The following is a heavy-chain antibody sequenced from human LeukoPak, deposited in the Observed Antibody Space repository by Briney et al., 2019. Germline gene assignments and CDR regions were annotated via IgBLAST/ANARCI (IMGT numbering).Heavy chain of an antibody. V-gene: IGHV3-74*01. J-gene: IGHJ4*02. D-gene: IGHD3-22*01. Sequence: GGSLRLSCAASGFTFTKAWMSWVRQAPGKGLVWVSRISGDASTTNYADSVNGRFTISRDNAKNTLYLQMNSLRAEDTAVYYCARGGSSGNGDYWGQGTLVTVSS. CDR1: GFTFTKAW. CDR2: ISGDASTT. CDR3: ARGGSSGNGDY.